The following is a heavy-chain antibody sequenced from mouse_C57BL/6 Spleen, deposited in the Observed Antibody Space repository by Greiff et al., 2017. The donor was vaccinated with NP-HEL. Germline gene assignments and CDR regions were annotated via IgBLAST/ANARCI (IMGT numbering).Heavy chain of an antibody. D-gene: IGHD1-1*01. CDR3: ARHGSSWYFDD. V-gene: IGHV1-69*01. CDR2: IDPSDSYT. Sequence: QVQLQQPGAELVMPGASVKLSCKASGYTFTSYWMHWVKQRPGPGLEWIGEIDPSDSYTNYNQKFKGKSTLTVDKSSSTAYMQLSSLTSEDAAVYYCARHGSSWYFDDWGTGTTVTVSA. CDR1: GYTFTSYW. J-gene: IGHJ1*03.